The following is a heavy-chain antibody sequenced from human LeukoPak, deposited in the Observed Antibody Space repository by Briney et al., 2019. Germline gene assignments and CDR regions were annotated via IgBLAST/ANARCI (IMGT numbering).Heavy chain of an antibody. J-gene: IGHJ4*02. V-gene: IGHV1-69*04. CDR2: IIPILGIA. Sequence: GASVKVSCKASGGTFSSYANSWVRQAPGQGLEWMGRIIPILGIANYAQKFQGRVTITADKSTSTAYMELSSLRSEDTAVYYCARDGTTMVRGVIIDYWGQGTLVTVSS. CDR3: ARDGTTMVRGVIIDY. CDR1: GGTFSSYA. D-gene: IGHD3-10*01.